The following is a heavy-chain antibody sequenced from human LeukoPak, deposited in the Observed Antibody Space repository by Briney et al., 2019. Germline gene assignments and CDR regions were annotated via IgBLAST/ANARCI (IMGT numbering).Heavy chain of an antibody. CDR1: GGSISSSSYY. J-gene: IGHJ6*03. CDR3: AGYSSSWDWQENYYYYYMDV. V-gene: IGHV4-39*07. D-gene: IGHD6-13*01. CDR2: IYYSGST. Sequence: TSETLSLTCTVSGGSISSSSYYWGWIRQPPGKGLEWIGSIYYSGSTYYNPSLKSRVTISVDTSENQFSLKLNSVTAADTAVYYCAGYSSSWDWQENYYYYYMDVWGKGTTVTVSS.